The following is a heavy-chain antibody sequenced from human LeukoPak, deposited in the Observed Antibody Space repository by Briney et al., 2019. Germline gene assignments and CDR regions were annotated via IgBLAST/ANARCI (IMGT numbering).Heavy chain of an antibody. CDR1: GGSFSGYY. D-gene: IGHD3-10*01. CDR3: ARAYGGGLFDY. Sequence: SETLSLTCAAYGGSFSGYYWSWIRQPPGKGLEWIGYIYYSGSTYYNPSLKSRVTISVDRSKNQFSLKLSSVTAADTAFYYCARAYGGGLFDYWGQGTLVTVSS. J-gene: IGHJ4*02. CDR2: IYYSGST. V-gene: IGHV4-34*01.